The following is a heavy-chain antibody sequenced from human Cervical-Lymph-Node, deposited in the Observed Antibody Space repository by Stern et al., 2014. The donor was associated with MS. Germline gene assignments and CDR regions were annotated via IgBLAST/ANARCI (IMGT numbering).Heavy chain of an antibody. CDR2: ISSSSSII. CDR3: ATVWM. V-gene: IGHV3-48*02. Sequence: EMQLVESGGGLVQPGGSLRLSCVASGFSFSSYTMNWVRQAPGRGLEWISYISSSSSIISYAESVKGRFTISRDNAKNLLFLQMNSLRDEDTAVYFCATVWMWGQGSLVTVSS. J-gene: IGHJ4*02. CDR1: GFSFSSYT. D-gene: IGHD1-1*01.